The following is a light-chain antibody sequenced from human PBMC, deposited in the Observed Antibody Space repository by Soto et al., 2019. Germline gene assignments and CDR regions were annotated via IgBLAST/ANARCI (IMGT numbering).Light chain of an antibody. CDR1: SGSVSTSYC. Sequence: QTVVTQEPSFSVSPGGTVTLTCGLSSGSVSTSYCPSWYQQTPGQAPRTLIYSTNTRSSGVPDRFSGSILENKAALTITGAQADDESDYYCVLYMGSGTVIFGGGTKLTVL. V-gene: IGLV8-61*01. CDR2: STN. CDR3: VLYMGSGTVI. J-gene: IGLJ2*01.